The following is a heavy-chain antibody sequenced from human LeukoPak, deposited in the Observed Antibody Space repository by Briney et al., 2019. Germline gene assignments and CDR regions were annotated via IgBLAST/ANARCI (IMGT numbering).Heavy chain of an antibody. D-gene: IGHD3-3*01. Sequence: ASVKVSCKASGYTFTDYYMHWVRQAPGQGLEWMGWINPNSGDTYYAPKFQGRVTMTRDTSISTAYMELSRLRSDDTALYYCATAGRRLFGVLIPLSFDYWGQGTLVTVSS. CDR1: GYTFTDYY. CDR3: ATAGRRLFGVLIPLSFDY. J-gene: IGHJ4*02. V-gene: IGHV1-2*02. CDR2: INPNSGDT.